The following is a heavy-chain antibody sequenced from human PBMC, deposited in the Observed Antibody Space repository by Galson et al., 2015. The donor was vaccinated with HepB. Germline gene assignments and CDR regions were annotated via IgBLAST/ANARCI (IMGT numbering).Heavy chain of an antibody. J-gene: IGHJ4*02. CDR1: GDSVSNNKTA. CDR2: TYYRRSKWYD. CDR3: VRGSREYDF. Sequence: CAISGDSVSNNKTASNWLRQSPSRGLEWLGRTYYRRSKWYDDYTLSLKSRIIINPDTSKNQFSLQLKSVSPENTAVYYCVRGSREYDFWGQGTLVTVSS. V-gene: IGHV6-1*01. D-gene: IGHD3-10*01.